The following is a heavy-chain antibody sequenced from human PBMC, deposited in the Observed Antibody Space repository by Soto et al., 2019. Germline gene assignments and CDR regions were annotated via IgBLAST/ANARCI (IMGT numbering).Heavy chain of an antibody. V-gene: IGHV1-46*01. Sequence: ASVKVSCKASGYTFTSYYMHWVRQAPGQGLEWMGIINPSGGSTSYAQKFQGRVTMTRDTSTSTFYMELSSLRSEDTAVYYCAREIPLRYFDYWGQGTLVTVSS. CDR2: INPSGGST. CDR3: AREIPLRYFDY. J-gene: IGHJ4*02. CDR1: GYTFTSYY.